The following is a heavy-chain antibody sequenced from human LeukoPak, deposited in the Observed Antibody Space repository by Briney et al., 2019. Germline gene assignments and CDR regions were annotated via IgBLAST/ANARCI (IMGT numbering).Heavy chain of an antibody. CDR3: ARGDTLLLDY. D-gene: IGHD2-15*01. V-gene: IGHV3-21*01. J-gene: IGHJ4*02. Sequence: GGSLRLSCAASGFTFRSYWMNWVRQAPGKGLEWLSSISSSSNYIYYADSLKGRFTISRDNAKSSLYLQMNSLRAEDTALYYCARGDTLLLDYWGQGTLVTVSS. CDR1: GFTFRSYW. CDR2: ISSSSNYI.